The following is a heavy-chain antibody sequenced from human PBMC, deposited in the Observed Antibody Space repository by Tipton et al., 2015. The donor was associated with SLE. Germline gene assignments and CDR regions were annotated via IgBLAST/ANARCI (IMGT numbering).Heavy chain of an antibody. V-gene: IGHV3-23*01. Sequence: SLRLSCAASGFSFSTYAMSWVRHSPGKGLEWVSGIGGSGAATYYAASVKGRFGISRDNSKNTLYLQMNTLRGDDTAVYYCAKDTAMIAHWGQGTLVSVSS. CDR1: GFSFSTYA. CDR2: IGGSGAAT. CDR3: AKDTAMIAH. J-gene: IGHJ4*02. D-gene: IGHD5-18*01.